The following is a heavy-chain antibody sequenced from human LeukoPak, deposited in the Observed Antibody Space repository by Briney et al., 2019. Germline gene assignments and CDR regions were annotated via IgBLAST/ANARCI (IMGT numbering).Heavy chain of an antibody. D-gene: IGHD6-19*01. CDR2: IYHSGST. J-gene: IGHJ4*02. V-gene: IGHV4-38-2*02. CDR1: GYSISSGYY. CDR3: ARHKGRTVSVGSSGWYLDYFDY. Sequence: SETLSLTCTVSGYSISSGYYWGWIRQPPGKGLEWIGSIYHSGSTYYNPSLKSRITISVDTSKNQFSLKLTSVTAADTAVYYCARHKGRTVSVGSSGWYLDYFDYWGQGTLVTVSS.